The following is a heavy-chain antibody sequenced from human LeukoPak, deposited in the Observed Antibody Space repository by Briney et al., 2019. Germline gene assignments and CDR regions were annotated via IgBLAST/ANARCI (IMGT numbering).Heavy chain of an antibody. CDR1: GGSMGSYY. Sequence: SETLSLTCTVSGGSMGSYYWNWIRQPPGRGLEWIGYIYYSASTSYTPSLQSRVTISVDSIKNQFSLKVNSVTAADTAVYYCARSLVLNYRYFDLWGRGTLVTVSS. J-gene: IGHJ2*01. CDR3: ARSLVLNYRYFDL. V-gene: IGHV4-59*08. CDR2: IYYSAST. D-gene: IGHD3-10*01.